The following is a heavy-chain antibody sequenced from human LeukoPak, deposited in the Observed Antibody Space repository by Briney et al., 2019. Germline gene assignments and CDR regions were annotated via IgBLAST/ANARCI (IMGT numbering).Heavy chain of an antibody. J-gene: IGHJ4*02. CDR3: AKAPSFSQLWLNYFDY. D-gene: IGHD5-18*01. V-gene: IGHV3-23*01. CDR1: GFTFSSYA. CDR2: ISGSGGST. Sequence: RTGGSLRLSCAASGFTFSSYAMSWVRQAPGKGLEWVSAISGSGGSTYYADSVKGRFTISRDNSKNTLYLQMNSLRAEDTAVYYCAKAPSFSQLWLNYFDYWGQGTLVTVSS.